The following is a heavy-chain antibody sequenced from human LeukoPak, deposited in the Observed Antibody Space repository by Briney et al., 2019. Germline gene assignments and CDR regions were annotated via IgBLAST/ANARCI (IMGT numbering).Heavy chain of an antibody. D-gene: IGHD3-10*01. Sequence: GRSLRLSCAASGFTFSSYAMHWVRQAPGKGLEWVAVISYDGSNKYYADSVKGRFTISRDNSKNTLYLQMNSLRAEDTAVYYCARDYYYGSVDAFDIWGQGTMVTVSS. V-gene: IGHV3-30-3*01. CDR2: ISYDGSNK. CDR3: ARDYYYGSVDAFDI. CDR1: GFTFSSYA. J-gene: IGHJ3*02.